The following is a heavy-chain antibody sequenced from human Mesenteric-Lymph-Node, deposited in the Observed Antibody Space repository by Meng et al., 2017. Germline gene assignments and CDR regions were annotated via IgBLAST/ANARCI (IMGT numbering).Heavy chain of an antibody. D-gene: IGHD1/OR15-1a*01. J-gene: IGHJ4*02. CDR3: ARGRRFCSNISWHNGAPDY. V-gene: IGHV3-21*04. Sequence: GGSLRLSCATSGFTFSTYSMNWVRQAPGRGLEWVSSISGDGTGGVIYYADSVKGRFTISRDNAKGSLYLQMNSLRAEDTAVYYCARGRRFCSNISWHNGAPDYWGQGTLVTVSS. CDR1: GFTFSTYS. CDR2: ISGDGTGGVI.